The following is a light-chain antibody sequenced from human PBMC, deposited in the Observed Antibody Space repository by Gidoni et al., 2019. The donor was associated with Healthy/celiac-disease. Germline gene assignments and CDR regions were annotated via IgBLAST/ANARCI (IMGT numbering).Light chain of an antibody. Sequence: DLQVTQSPSSLSASVGDRVTITCRASQSISSYLNWYQQKPGKAPKLLIYAASSLQSGVPSRVSGSGSGTDFTLTISSLQPEDFATYYCQQSYSTPRTFGQGTKVEIK. J-gene: IGKJ1*01. CDR1: QSISSY. CDR3: QQSYSTPRT. V-gene: IGKV1-39*01. CDR2: AAS.